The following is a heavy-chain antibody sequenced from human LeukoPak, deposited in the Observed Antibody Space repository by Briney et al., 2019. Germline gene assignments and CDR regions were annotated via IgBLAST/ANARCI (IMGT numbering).Heavy chain of an antibody. D-gene: IGHD6-13*01. CDR1: GGSFSGYY. V-gene: IGHV4-34*01. CDR2: INHSGST. Sequence: SETLSLTCAVYGGSFSGYYWSWIRQPPGKGLEWIGEINHSGSTNYNPSLKSRVTISVDTSKNQFSLKLSSVTAADTAVYYCARGLHYNPNYSSSWYQNYYYYYMDVWGKGTTVTVSS. J-gene: IGHJ6*03. CDR3: ARGLHYNPNYSSSWYQNYYYYYMDV.